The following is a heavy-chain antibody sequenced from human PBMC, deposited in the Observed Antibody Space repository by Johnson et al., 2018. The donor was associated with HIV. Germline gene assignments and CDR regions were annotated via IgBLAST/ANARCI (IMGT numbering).Heavy chain of an antibody. CDR1: GFTFDDYA. D-gene: IGHD6-13*01. CDR3: AKDRDLAAAGTDAFDI. V-gene: IGHV3-9*01. CDR2: ISWNSGRI. J-gene: IGHJ3*02. Sequence: VQLVESGGGLVQPGRSLRLSCAASGFTFDDYAMHWVRQVPGKGLEWVSGISWNSGRIGYADSVKGRFTISRDNAKNSLFLQMNSLRAEDTALYYCAKDRDLAAAGTDAFDIWGQGTMVTVSS.